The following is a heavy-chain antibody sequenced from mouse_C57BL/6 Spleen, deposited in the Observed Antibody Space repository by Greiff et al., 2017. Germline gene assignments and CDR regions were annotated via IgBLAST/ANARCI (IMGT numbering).Heavy chain of an antibody. D-gene: IGHD1-1*01. CDR3: ARDYGSSYAMDY. Sequence: EVHLVESGGGLVKPGGSLTLSCAASGFTFSDYGMHWVRQAPEKGLEWVAYISSGSSTIYYADTVKGRFTISRDNAKNTLFLQMTSLRSEDTAMYYCARDYGSSYAMDYWGQGTSVTVSS. V-gene: IGHV5-17*01. CDR2: ISSGSSTI. J-gene: IGHJ4*01. CDR1: GFTFSDYG.